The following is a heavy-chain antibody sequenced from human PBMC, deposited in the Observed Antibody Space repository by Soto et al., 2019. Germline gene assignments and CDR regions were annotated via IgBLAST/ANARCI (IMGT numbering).Heavy chain of an antibody. V-gene: IGHV4-34*01. CDR2: INHSGSA. CDR1: GGSFSDYI. Sequence: SETLSLTCDVYGGSFSDYIWTWIRQTPGKGLQWIGQINHSGSANYNPSLKSRVTISVHTSSSQFSLELSSVTAADTAVYYCARGLISGSHYSGGWYYFDSWGQGTQVTVSS. D-gene: IGHD1-26*01. CDR3: ARGLISGSHYSGGWYYFDS. J-gene: IGHJ4*02.